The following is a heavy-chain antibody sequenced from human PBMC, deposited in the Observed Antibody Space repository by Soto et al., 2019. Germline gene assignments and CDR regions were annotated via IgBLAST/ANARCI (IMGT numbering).Heavy chain of an antibody. Sequence: GGSLRLSCAASGFIFSSYGMHWVRQAPGKGLEWVAVISYDGSNKHYADSVKGRFTISRDNSKNTVYLQMNSLRAEDTAVYYCVKWDSSSWTDYWGQGTLVTVSS. V-gene: IGHV3-30*18. CDR3: VKWDSSSWTDY. CDR1: GFIFSSYG. J-gene: IGHJ4*02. CDR2: ISYDGSNK. D-gene: IGHD6-13*01.